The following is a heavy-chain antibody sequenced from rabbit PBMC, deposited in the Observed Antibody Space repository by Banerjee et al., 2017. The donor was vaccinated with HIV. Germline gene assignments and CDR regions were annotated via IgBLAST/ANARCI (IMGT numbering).Heavy chain of an antibody. CDR1: GFTFSNKYV. V-gene: IGHV1S45*01. CDR2: INTSSGNT. D-gene: IGHD3-1*01. J-gene: IGHJ3*01. CDR3: ARGTGSYGTRLDL. Sequence: QEQLKETGGGLVQPGESLTLSCKVSGFTFSNKYVMCWVRQAPGKGLEWIGCINTSSGNTVYASWAKSRFTISKTSSTTVTLQMTSLTAADTATYFCARGTGSYGTRLDLWGPGTLVTVS.